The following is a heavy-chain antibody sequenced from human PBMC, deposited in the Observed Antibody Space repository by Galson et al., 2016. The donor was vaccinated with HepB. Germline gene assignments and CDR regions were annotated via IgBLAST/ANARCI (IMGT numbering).Heavy chain of an antibody. Sequence: SLRLSCAAFGFTFTSYWMAWIRQAPGRGLEWVANIKEDGTFQCYVDSVKGRFTISRDNTKMSVHLQMNTLRVEDTAIYYCAREGLADGSYFDYWGQGTPVTISA. D-gene: IGHD5-24*01. CDR3: AREGLADGSYFDY. J-gene: IGHJ4*02. V-gene: IGHV3-7*01. CDR2: IKEDGTFQ. CDR1: GFTFTSYW.